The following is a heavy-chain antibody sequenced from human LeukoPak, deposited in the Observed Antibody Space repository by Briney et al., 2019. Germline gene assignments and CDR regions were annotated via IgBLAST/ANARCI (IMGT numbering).Heavy chain of an antibody. CDR1: GFTFSNYW. Sequence: GGSLRLSCEGSGFTFSNYWMSWVRQAPGKGLEWVANIQQHGSETYYGDSVKGRFTISRDNSKNSLYLQMNSLRAEDTAVYYCATYSSSNGREFQYWGQGTLVTVSS. CDR3: ATYSSSNGREFQY. V-gene: IGHV3-7*01. J-gene: IGHJ1*01. D-gene: IGHD6-19*01. CDR2: IQQHGSET.